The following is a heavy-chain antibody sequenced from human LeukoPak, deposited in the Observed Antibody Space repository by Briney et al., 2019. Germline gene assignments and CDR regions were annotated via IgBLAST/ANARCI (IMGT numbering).Heavy chain of an antibody. V-gene: IGHV3-30*04. CDR3: AKDDAWLRFGE. Sequence: PGGSLRLSCAASGFTFSNCAMHWVRQAPGKGLEWVAVISYQGSNKYYADSVKGRFTISRDNSKNTLYLEVISLTAEDTAVYYCAKDDAWLRFGEWSQGTLVTVSS. CDR1: GFTFSNCA. CDR2: ISYQGSNK. D-gene: IGHD3-10*01. J-gene: IGHJ4*02.